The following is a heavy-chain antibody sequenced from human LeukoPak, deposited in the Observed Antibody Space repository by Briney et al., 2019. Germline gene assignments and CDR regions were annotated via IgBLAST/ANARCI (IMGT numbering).Heavy chain of an antibody. CDR2: IYYSGNT. Sequence: SETLSLTCTVSGGSISSYYWGWIRQPPGKGLEWIVSIYYSGNTYYSPSLKSRVTISVDTSRNQFSLKLTSVTAADTAVYYCARHADYDILTGLFDPWGQGTLVTVSS. D-gene: IGHD3-9*01. CDR3: ARHADYDILTGLFDP. V-gene: IGHV4-39*01. CDR1: GGSISSYY. J-gene: IGHJ5*02.